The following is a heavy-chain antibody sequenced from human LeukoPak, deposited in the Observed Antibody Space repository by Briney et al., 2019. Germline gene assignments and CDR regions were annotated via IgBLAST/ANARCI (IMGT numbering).Heavy chain of an antibody. J-gene: IGHJ4*02. CDR3: ARGGIAAAGGDY. CDR1: GGSFSGYY. Sequence: PLETLSLTCAVYGGSFSGYYWSWIRQPPGKGLEWIGEINHSGSTNYNPSLKSRVTISVDTSKNQFSLKLSSVTAADTAVYYCARGGIAAAGGDYWGQGTLVTVSS. CDR2: INHSGST. D-gene: IGHD6-13*01. V-gene: IGHV4-34*01.